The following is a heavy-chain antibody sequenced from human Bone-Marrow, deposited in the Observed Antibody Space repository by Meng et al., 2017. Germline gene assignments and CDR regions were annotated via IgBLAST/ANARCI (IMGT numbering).Heavy chain of an antibody. CDR2: ISYDGSNK. J-gene: IGHJ6*02. CDR3: AREGQRGPITMVRGGTYGMDV. CDR1: EFTFSSYA. Sequence: GESLKISCAASEFTFSSYAMHWVRQAPGKGLEWVAVISYDGSNKYYADSVKGRFTISRDNSKNTLYLQMNSLRAEDTAVYYCAREGQRGPITMVRGGTYGMDVWGQGTTVTVSS. D-gene: IGHD3-10*01. V-gene: IGHV3-30*04.